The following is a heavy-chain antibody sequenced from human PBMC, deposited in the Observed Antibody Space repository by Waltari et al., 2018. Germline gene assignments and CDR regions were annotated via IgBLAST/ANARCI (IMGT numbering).Heavy chain of an antibody. V-gene: IGHV3-53*01. Sequence: EVQVVESGGGLFQPGGSLRLYCAGSGFMFSNYMSWVRQAPGKGLEWVSVIYSGGSTYYADSVKGRFTISRDNSKNTLYLQMNSLRAEDTAVYYCARDLYGDLSDYWGQGTLVTVSS. J-gene: IGHJ4*02. D-gene: IGHD4-17*01. CDR2: IYSGGST. CDR1: GFMFSNY. CDR3: ARDLYGDLSDY.